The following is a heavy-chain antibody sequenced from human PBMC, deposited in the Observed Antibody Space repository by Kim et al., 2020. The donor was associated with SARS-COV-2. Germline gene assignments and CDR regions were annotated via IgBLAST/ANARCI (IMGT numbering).Heavy chain of an antibody. Sequence: YAQKFQGRVTMTRDTSTSTVYMELSSLRSEDTAVYYCARGYYGSGSYYDYWGQGTLVTVSS. D-gene: IGHD3-10*01. J-gene: IGHJ4*02. V-gene: IGHV1-46*01. CDR3: ARGYYGSGSYYDY.